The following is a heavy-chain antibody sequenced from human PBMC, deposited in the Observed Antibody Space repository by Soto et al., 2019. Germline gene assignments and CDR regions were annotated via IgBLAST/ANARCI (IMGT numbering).Heavy chain of an antibody. CDR1: GYTLTELS. V-gene: IGHV1-24*01. CDR2: FDPEDGET. J-gene: IGHJ4*02. D-gene: IGHD3-10*01. CDR3: AKSSPQKTMVRGVPYYFDY. Sequence: ASVKVSCKVSGYTLTELSMHWVRQAPGKGLEWMGGFDPEDGETIYAQKFQGRVTMTEDTSTDTAYMELSSLRSEDTAVYYCAKSSPQKTMVRGVPYYFDYWGQGTLVTVS.